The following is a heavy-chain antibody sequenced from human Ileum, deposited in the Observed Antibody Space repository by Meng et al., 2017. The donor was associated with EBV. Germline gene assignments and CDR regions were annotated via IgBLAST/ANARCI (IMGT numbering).Heavy chain of an antibody. Sequence: LMGAGTGLGRPSGTVVSPLAVYGGSISSSNWWNWVRQPPGKGLEWSGEIYYSGSTIYNPSLKSRVTISVDKSKNLFSLKLSSVTAADTAVYYCARGYGSGRDYFDYWGQGTLVTVSS. CDR1: GGSISSSNW. CDR2: IYYSGST. J-gene: IGHJ4*02. CDR3: ARGYGSGRDYFDY. V-gene: IGHV4-4*02. D-gene: IGHD3-10*01.